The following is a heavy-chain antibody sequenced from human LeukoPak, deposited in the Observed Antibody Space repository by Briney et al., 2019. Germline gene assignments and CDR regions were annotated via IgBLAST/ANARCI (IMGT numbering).Heavy chain of an antibody. CDR2: INHSGST. V-gene: IGHV4-34*01. D-gene: IGHD3-3*01. CDR3: ARTVSRAGLPLWRQAFDI. Sequence: SETLSLTCAVYGESFSDYFWSWIRQPPGKGLEWIGEINHSGSTNYNPSLKSRVTISVDTSKNQFSLKLSSVTAADTAVYYCARTVSRAGLPLWRQAFDIWGQGTMVTVSS. J-gene: IGHJ3*02. CDR1: GESFSDYF.